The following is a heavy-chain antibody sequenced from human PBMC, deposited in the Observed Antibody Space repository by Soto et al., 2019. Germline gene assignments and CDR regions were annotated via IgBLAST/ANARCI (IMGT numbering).Heavy chain of an antibody. V-gene: IGHV4-31*03. Sequence: QVQLQESGPGLVKPSQTLSLTCTVSGGSISSGGYYWSWIRQHPGKGLEWIGYIYYSGSTYYNPSLKNRVTISLDTSKNQFALKLSSVTGAATAVYYCARELLEYCSSTSCYIGYYYYGMDVWGQGTTVTVSS. D-gene: IGHD2-2*02. CDR2: IYYSGST. J-gene: IGHJ6*02. CDR3: ARELLEYCSSTSCYIGYYYYGMDV. CDR1: GGSISSGGYY.